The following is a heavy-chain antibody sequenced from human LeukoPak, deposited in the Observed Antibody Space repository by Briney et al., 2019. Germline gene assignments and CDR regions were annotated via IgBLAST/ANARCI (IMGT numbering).Heavy chain of an antibody. CDR3: AKDLRGYRDY. Sequence: GGSLRLSCAASGFTFSTYWMHWVRQAPGKGLVWVSRTNPDGSRTDYADSVTGRFTISRDNAKNTLYLQMNRLRAEDTAVYYCAKDLRGYRDYWGQGTLVTVSS. V-gene: IGHV3-74*01. CDR2: TNPDGSRT. J-gene: IGHJ4*02. D-gene: IGHD3-22*01. CDR1: GFTFSTYW.